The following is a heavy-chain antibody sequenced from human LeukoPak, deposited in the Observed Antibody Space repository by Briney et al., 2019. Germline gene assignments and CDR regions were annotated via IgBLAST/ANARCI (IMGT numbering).Heavy chain of an antibody. CDR1: GGSISIYY. CDR3: ARGEYSSSSADSFDM. V-gene: IGHV4-4*07. Sequence: SETLPLTCTVSGGSISIYYWSWIRQPAGKGLEWIGRIYISGSSNYNPSLKSRVTMSVDTSKNQISLKLSSVTAADTAVYYCARGEYSSSSADSFDMWGQGTMVTVSS. J-gene: IGHJ3*02. D-gene: IGHD6-6*01. CDR2: IYISGSS.